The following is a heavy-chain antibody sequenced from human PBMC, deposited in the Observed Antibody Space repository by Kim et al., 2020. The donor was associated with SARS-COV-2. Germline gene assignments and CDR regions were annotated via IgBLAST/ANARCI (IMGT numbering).Heavy chain of an antibody. D-gene: IGHD5-18*01. CDR2: INTNTGNP. V-gene: IGHV7-4-1*02. Sequence: ASVKVSCKASGYIFTSYAINWVRQAPGQGLEWMGWINTNTGNPTYAQGFTGRFVFSLDTSVSTAYLQISSLKAEDTAVYYCARDRYTYGHPYFQHWGQGTLLTVSS. CDR1: GYIFTSYA. CDR3: ARDRYTYGHPYFQH. J-gene: IGHJ1*01.